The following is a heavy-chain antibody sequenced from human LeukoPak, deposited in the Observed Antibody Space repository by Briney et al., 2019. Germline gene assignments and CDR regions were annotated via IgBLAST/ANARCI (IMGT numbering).Heavy chain of an antibody. Sequence: PGGSLRLSCAASGFTFSSYAMSGVRQAPGKGLEWVSAISGSGGSTYYADSVQGRFTISRDNSKNTLYLQMNSLRAEDTAVYYCAKVRSGSYRYRGQGTLVTVSS. D-gene: IGHD1-26*01. CDR1: GFTFSSYA. CDR3: AKVRSGSYRY. J-gene: IGHJ4*02. V-gene: IGHV3-23*01. CDR2: ISGSGGST.